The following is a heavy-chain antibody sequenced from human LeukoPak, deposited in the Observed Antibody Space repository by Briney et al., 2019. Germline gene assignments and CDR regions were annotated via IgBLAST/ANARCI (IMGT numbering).Heavy chain of an antibody. D-gene: IGHD6-19*01. Sequence: KPGGSLRLSCTTSGFTFSSYSMNWVRQAPGKGLEWVSSISTSSIYIYYADSVKGRFTISRDNAKKSLYLQMNSLRVEDTAVYYCARVRDHPGIAVGGIDYWGQGTPVTVSS. CDR3: ARVRDHPGIAVGGIDY. J-gene: IGHJ4*02. CDR2: ISTSSIYI. V-gene: IGHV3-21*01. CDR1: GFTFSSYS.